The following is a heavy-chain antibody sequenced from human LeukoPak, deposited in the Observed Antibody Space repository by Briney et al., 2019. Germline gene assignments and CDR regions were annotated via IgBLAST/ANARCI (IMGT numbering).Heavy chain of an antibody. CDR1: GFTFSSYA. CDR3: ARDSAAAAGYLDYYGMDV. CDR2: ISYDGSNK. V-gene: IGHV3-30-3*01. J-gene: IGHJ6*02. Sequence: PGRSLRLSCAASGFTFSSYAMHWVRQAPGKGLEWVAVISYDGSNKYYADSVKGRFTISRDNSKNTLYLQMNSLRAEDTAVYYCARDSAAAAGYLDYYGMDVWGQGATVTVSS. D-gene: IGHD6-13*01.